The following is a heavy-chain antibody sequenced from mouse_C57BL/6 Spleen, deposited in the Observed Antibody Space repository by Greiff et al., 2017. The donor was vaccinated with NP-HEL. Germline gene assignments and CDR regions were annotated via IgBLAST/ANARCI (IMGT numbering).Heavy chain of an antibody. V-gene: IGHV1-59*01. CDR3: ARRSLLGVFDY. J-gene: IGHJ2*01. CDR2: IDPSDSYT. D-gene: IGHD2-10*01. Sequence: VQLQQSGAELVRPGTSVKLSCKASGYTFTSYWMHWVKQRPGQGLEWIGVIDPSDSYTNYNQKFKGKATLTVDTSSSTAYMQLSSLTSEGSAVYYCARRSLLGVFDYWGQGTTLTVSS. CDR1: GYTFTSYW.